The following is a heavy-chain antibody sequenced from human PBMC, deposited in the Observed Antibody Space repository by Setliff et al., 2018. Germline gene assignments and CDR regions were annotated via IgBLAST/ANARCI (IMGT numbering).Heavy chain of an antibody. J-gene: IGHJ1*01. V-gene: IGHV1-18*01. CDR2: ISASNGKT. Sequence: ASVKVSCKASGYTFTNFGISWVREAPGQGLEWMGWISASNGKTNYAQKFQGRVTMTTDTSTSTAYMDLRSLRSDDTAVYYCARNIMIFGVLNTAEYFQHWGQGTLVTVS. CDR1: GYTFTNFG. CDR3: ARNIMIFGVLNTAEYFQH. D-gene: IGHD3-3*01.